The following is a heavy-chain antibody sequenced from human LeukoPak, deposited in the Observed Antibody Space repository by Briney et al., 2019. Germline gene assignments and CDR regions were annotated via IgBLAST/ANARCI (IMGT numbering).Heavy chain of an antibody. CDR1: GFTFSRYG. V-gene: IGHV3-33*01. CDR3: ARDASSGRYYSDY. J-gene: IGHJ4*02. Sequence: GGSLRLSCAASGFTFSRYGMHWVRQAPGNGLEWVAVIWYDGSNKYYADSVKGRFTISRDNSKNTLYVQMNSLRVEDTAVYYCARDASSGRYYSDYWGQGTLVTVSS. CDR2: IWYDGSNK. D-gene: IGHD6-19*01.